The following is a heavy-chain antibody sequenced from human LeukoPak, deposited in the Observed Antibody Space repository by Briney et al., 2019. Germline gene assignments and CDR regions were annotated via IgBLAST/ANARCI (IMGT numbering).Heavy chain of an antibody. D-gene: IGHD3-22*01. Sequence: GGSLRLSCAASGLTFSTYAMHWVRQAPGKGLEYVSGISSNGGSTYYANSVKGRFTISRDNSKNTLLLQMGSLRAEDMAVYYCARGAHYYYDRSGYYYFDYWGQGTLVTVSS. CDR1: GLTFSTYA. V-gene: IGHV3-64*01. CDR2: ISSNGGST. CDR3: ARGAHYYYDRSGYYYFDY. J-gene: IGHJ4*02.